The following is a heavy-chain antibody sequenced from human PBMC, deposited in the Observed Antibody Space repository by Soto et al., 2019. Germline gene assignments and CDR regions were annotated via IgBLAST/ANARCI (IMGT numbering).Heavy chain of an antibody. J-gene: IGHJ5*02. D-gene: IGHD3-22*01. CDR2: IYWNDDK. CDR3: AHSFDSSGYYYENWFDP. Sequence: SGPTLVNATQTLTLTCTFSGFSLSTSGVGVGWIRQPPGKALEWLALIYWNDDKRYSPSLKSRLTITKDTSKNQVVLTMTNMDPVDTATYYCAHSFDSSGYYYENWFDPWGQGTLVTVSS. CDR1: GFSLSTSGVG. V-gene: IGHV2-5*01.